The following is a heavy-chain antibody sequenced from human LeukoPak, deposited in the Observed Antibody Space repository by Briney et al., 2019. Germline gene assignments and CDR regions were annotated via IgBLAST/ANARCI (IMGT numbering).Heavy chain of an antibody. CDR3: ARDIAVSGNYFDN. D-gene: IGHD6-19*01. V-gene: IGHV3-74*01. J-gene: IGHJ4*02. Sequence: PGGSLILSCAASGFTFSNYWMHWVRQAPGEGLVWVSRINGDGSSTNYADSVEGRFTISRDNARNTLYLQMDSLTAEDTAVYYCARDIAVSGNYFDNWGQGTLVTIYS. CDR2: INGDGSST. CDR1: GFTFSNYW.